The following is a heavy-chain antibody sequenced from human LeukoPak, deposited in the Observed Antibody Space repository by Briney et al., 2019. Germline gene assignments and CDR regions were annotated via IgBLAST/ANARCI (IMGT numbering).Heavy chain of an antibody. Sequence: GGSLRLSCAASGFTFSSYGMHWVRQAPGKGLEWVAVIWYDGSNKYYADSVKGRFTISRDNSKNTLYLQMNSLRAEDTAVYYCAGTGYSSSWYISKMAFDYWGQGTLVTVSS. D-gene: IGHD6-13*01. CDR2: IWYDGSNK. CDR1: GFTFSSYG. CDR3: AGTGYSSSWYISKMAFDY. V-gene: IGHV3-33*01. J-gene: IGHJ4*02.